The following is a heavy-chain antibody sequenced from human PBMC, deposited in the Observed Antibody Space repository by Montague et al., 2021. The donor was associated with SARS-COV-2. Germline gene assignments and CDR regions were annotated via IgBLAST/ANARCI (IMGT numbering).Heavy chain of an antibody. CDR3: ARGARQGYGFRLGSFDS. Sequence: SETLSLTCAVYGGSFSGYYWNWIRKPPGKGLEWIGEINHSGSTNYNPSLKSRVTMSVDTSKNQFSLKLSSVTAADTAVYYCARGARQGYGFRLGSFDSWGQGTLVPVS. CDR1: GGSFSGYY. CDR2: INHSGST. J-gene: IGHJ4*02. D-gene: IGHD3-10*01. V-gene: IGHV4-34*01.